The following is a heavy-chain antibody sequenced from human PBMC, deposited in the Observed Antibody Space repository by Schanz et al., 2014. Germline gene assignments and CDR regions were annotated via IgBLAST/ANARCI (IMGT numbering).Heavy chain of an antibody. CDR1: GGTFSTYP. J-gene: IGHJ4*02. V-gene: IGHV1-69*02. D-gene: IGHD6-19*01. Sequence: QVQLVQSGAEVKKPGSSMKVSCKASGGTFSTYPINWLRQAPGQGLEWMGRIIPIHGIVNYAQRFQDRVRITADKSTSTAYMELSSLRSDDTAVYYCARGGYSSGWYDRDIARFDYWGQGTLVTVSS. CDR3: ARGGYSSGWYDRDIARFDY. CDR2: IIPIHGIV.